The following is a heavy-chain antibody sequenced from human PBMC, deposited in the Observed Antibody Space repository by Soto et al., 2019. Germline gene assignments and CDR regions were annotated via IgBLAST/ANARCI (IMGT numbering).Heavy chain of an antibody. V-gene: IGHV1-24*01. D-gene: IGHD3-22*01. CDR3: ATDPFYYDSSGYSPWSYYGMDV. CDR1: GYTLTELS. Sequence: QVQLVQSGAEVKKPGASVKVSCKVSGYTLTELSMHWVRQAPGKGLEWMGGFDPEDGETIYAQKFQGRVTMTEDTSTDTAYMELSSLRSEDTAVYYCATDPFYYDSSGYSPWSYYGMDVWGQGTTVTVSS. J-gene: IGHJ6*02. CDR2: FDPEDGET.